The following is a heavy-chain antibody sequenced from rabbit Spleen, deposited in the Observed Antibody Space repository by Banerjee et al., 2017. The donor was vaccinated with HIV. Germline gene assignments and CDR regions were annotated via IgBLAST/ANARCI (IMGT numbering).Heavy chain of an antibody. J-gene: IGHJ4*01. V-gene: IGHV1S45*01. D-gene: IGHD1-1*01. CDR3: ARSASGFGWANGL. CDR1: GFTISSSYW. CDR2: IYGSSSDAT. Sequence: QEQLVESGGGLVQPEGSLTLTCKASGFTISSSYWMCWVRQAPGKGLEWIGCIYGSSSDATYYANWAKGRFTISKTSSTAVTLKMTSLTAADTATYFCARSASGFGWANGLWGPGTLVTVS.